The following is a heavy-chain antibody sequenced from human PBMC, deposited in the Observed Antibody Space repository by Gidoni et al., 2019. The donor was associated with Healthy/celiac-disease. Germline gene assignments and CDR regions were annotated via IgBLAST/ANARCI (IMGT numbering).Heavy chain of an antibody. CDR2: IWYDGSNK. D-gene: IGHD4-17*01. V-gene: IGHV3-33*01. CDR3: ARDSGYGDYGWVHGTDY. Sequence: QVQLVESGGGVVQPGRSLRLSCAASGFTFSSYGMHWVRQAPGKGLEWVAVIWYDGSNKYYADSVKGRFTISRDNSKNTLYLQMNSLRAEDTAVYYCARDSGYGDYGWVHGTDYWGQGTLVTVSS. CDR1: GFTFSSYG. J-gene: IGHJ4*02.